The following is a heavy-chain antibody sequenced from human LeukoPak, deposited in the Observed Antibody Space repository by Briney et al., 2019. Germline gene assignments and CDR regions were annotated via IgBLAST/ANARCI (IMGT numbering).Heavy chain of an antibody. Sequence: GGSLRLPCVPSGLTLSRYPMHWVPQAPGKGLEGVAFIQFDGDTKYYADSVKGRFTFSRDNSQNTLYLQMNSMTVEDAAVYYWAKRWDTTCSYFDFWGQGTLVSVSS. CDR2: IQFDGDTK. J-gene: IGHJ4*02. D-gene: IGHD2-2*01. V-gene: IGHV3-30*02. CDR3: AKRWDTTCSYFDF. CDR1: GLTLSRYP.